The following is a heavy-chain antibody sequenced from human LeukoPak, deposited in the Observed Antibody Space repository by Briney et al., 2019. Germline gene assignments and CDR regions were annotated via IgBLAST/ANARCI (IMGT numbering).Heavy chain of an antibody. CDR2: IYHSGST. J-gene: IGHJ4*02. Sequence: PSETLSLTCTVSGYSISSGYYWGWIRPPPGKGLEWIGSIYHSGSTYYNPSLKSRVTISVDTSKNQFSLKLSSVTAADTAVYYCARDLRSGSYYVVGYYFDYWGQGTLVTVSS. CDR1: GYSISSGYY. V-gene: IGHV4-38-2*02. CDR3: ARDLRSGSYYVVGYYFDY. D-gene: IGHD1-26*01.